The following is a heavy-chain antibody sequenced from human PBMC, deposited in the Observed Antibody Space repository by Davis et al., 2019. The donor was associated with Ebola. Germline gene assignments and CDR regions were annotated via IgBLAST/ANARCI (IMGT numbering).Heavy chain of an antibody. CDR1: GGTFSSYA. CDR2: MNPNSGNT. Sequence: AASVKVSCKASGGTFSSYAISWVRQAPGQGLEWMGWMNPNSGNTGYAQKFQGRVTMTRNTSISTAYMELSSLRSEDTAVYYCARESNYGSGMFYYGMDVWGQGTTVTVSS. J-gene: IGHJ6*02. D-gene: IGHD3-10*01. V-gene: IGHV1-8*02. CDR3: ARESNYGSGMFYYGMDV.